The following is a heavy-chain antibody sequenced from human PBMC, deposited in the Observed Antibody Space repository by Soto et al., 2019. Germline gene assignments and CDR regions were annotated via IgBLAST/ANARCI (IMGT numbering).Heavy chain of an antibody. CDR2: VSGSGGSV. V-gene: IGHV3-23*01. CDR1: GFTFSSYG. CDR3: AKGSLVGADYSYGMDV. D-gene: IGHD2-15*01. Sequence: EVQLLESGGDLVQPGGSLTLSCAAAGFTFSSYGMSWVRQAPGKGLEWVSAVSGSGGSVYYADSVRGRFTISRDNSKNTLYLQVNSLRAEDTAIYYCAKGSLVGADYSYGMDVWGQGTTVTVSS. J-gene: IGHJ6*02.